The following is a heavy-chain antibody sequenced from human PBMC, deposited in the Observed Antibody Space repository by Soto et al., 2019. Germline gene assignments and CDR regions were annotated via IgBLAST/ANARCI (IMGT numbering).Heavy chain of an antibody. CDR2: ISAYNGNT. CDR1: GYTFTSYG. Sequence: ASVKVSCKASGYTFTSYGISWVRQAPGQGLEWMGWISAYNGNTNYAQKLQGRVTMTTDTSTSTAYMELRSLRSDDTAVYYCARAEPGMVPYYYGMDVWGQGTTVTVSS. J-gene: IGHJ6*01. CDR3: ARAEPGMVPYYYGMDV. D-gene: IGHD2-8*01. V-gene: IGHV1-18*04.